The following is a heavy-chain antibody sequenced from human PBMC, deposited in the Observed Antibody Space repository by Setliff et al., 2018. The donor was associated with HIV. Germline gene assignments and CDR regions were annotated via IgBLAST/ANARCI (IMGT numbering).Heavy chain of an antibody. Sequence: LRLSCAASGFTSGFTFTNYWMSWVRQAPGKGLEWVGRVKSQSNGGTIDYGEPVKGRFTMSRDDSKDTVHLEMNSLKTEDTAVYFCTTIGYCRGTTCRSAFDIWGQGTMVTVSS. CDR3: TTIGYCRGTTCRSAFDI. CDR1: GFTSGFTFTNYW. J-gene: IGHJ3*02. D-gene: IGHD2-2*03. CDR2: VKSQSNGGTI. V-gene: IGHV3-15*01.